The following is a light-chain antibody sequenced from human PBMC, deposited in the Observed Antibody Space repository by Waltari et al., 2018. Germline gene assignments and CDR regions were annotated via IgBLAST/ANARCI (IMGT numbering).Light chain of an antibody. Sequence: QSALTQPASVSGSPGQSITISCTGTSSAVGNYKRVSWYQQHPGKDPKLMIYAVSKRPPGVSDRFSGSKSGDMASLTISGLQPEDEAEYFCSSYAGSSKGVFGGGTKVTVL. J-gene: IGLJ2*01. CDR3: SSYAGSSKGV. V-gene: IGLV2-23*02. CDR1: SSAVGNYKR. CDR2: AVS.